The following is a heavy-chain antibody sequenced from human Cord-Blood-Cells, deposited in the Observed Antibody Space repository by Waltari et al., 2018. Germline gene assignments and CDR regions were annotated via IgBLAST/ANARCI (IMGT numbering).Heavy chain of an antibody. J-gene: IGHJ3*02. CDR2: IYYSGST. CDR3: ARDRGTGRAFDI. CDR1: GGSISSHY. D-gene: IGHD3-10*01. Sequence: QVQLQESGPGLVKPSETLSLTCTVSGGSISSHYWSWIRQPPGKGLEWIGYIYYSGSTTYNPSLKSRVTISVDTSKNQFSLKLSSVTAADTAVYYCARDRGTGRAFDIWGQGTMVTVSS. V-gene: IGHV4-59*11.